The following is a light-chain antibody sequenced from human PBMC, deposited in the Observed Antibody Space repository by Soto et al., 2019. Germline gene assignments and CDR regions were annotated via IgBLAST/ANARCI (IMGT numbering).Light chain of an antibody. J-gene: IGKJ1*01. Sequence: DIQMTQSPSSLSASVGDRVTITFRASQTVSRFLNWYQHKPGKAPKLLIYGASSLQSGVPSRFNGSGSGTDFTLTISGLQLEDFATYSCQQSNSITWTFGQGTKVDIK. CDR2: GAS. CDR3: QQSNSITWT. V-gene: IGKV1-39*01. CDR1: QTVSRF.